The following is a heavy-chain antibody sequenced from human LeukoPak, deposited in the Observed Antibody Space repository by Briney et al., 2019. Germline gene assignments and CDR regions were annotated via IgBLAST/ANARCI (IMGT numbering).Heavy chain of an antibody. D-gene: IGHD3-10*01. J-gene: IGHJ4*02. Sequence: PGGSLRLSCAASGFTFSSYSMNWVRQAPGKGLEWVSYISSSSSTIYYADSVKGRFTISRDNAKTSLYLQMNSLRAEDTAVYYCARRSNYVDYWGQGTLVTVSS. V-gene: IGHV3-48*01. CDR2: ISSSSSTI. CDR1: GFTFSSYS. CDR3: ARRSNYVDY.